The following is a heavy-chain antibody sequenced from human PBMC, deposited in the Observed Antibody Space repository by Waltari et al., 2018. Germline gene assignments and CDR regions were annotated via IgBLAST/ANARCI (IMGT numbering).Heavy chain of an antibody. Sequence: QVQLQESGPGLVKPSGTLSLTCAVYGGSLRSPNWWSWVRKPPGRGLEWIGEIYHNGSTSYNPSLGRRVTVSMDKSKNQFSLKVTSVTAADTAVYYCARDAIRAALDHWGPGILVTVSS. CDR1: GGSLRSPNW. CDR2: IYHNGST. J-gene: IGHJ4*02. V-gene: IGHV4-4*02. CDR3: ARDAIRAALDH. D-gene: IGHD6-25*01.